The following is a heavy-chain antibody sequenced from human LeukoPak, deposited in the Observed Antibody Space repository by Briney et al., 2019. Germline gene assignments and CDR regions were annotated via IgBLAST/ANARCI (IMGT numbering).Heavy chain of an antibody. CDR3: ARKRGYGGTFAY. CDR2: VYTSGST. Sequence: KSSETLPLTRTLPVGSLSRGIYCWGWARHSAGEGLEWIGRVYTSGSTNYNPSLTSRLTISVDPPKHQISLKLSSVTAAGPAVHVWARKRGYGGTFAYGGEGTLVTVPS. D-gene: IGHD4-23*01. V-gene: IGHV4-61*02. J-gene: IGHJ4*02. CDR1: VGSLSRGIYC.